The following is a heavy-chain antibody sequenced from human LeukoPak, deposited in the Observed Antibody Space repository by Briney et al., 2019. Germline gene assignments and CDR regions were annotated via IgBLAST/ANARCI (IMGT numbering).Heavy chain of an antibody. CDR2: ISSNSDYI. Sequence: PGGSLRLSCAASGFTFSTYSINWVRQAPGKGLEWVSSISSNSDYIYYPDSVKGRFTISRDNAKNSLYLQMNSLRADDTAVYYCARDDGNDYWGQGTLVTVSS. CDR3: ARDDGNDY. CDR1: GFTFSTYS. J-gene: IGHJ4*02. V-gene: IGHV3-21*01.